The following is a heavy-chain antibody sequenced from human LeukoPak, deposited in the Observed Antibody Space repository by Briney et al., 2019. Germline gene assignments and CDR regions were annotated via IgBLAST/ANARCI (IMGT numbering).Heavy chain of an antibody. D-gene: IGHD3-22*01. CDR1: GFPLSSLA. V-gene: IGHV3-30*16. Sequence: PRGSLPLPCPAPGFPLSSLAITGVRPAPGQGLAWGAVSSYNGSNKYYADSVKGRFTISRDNSKNTLYLQMNSLRAEDTAVYYCARETARDSSGYYWDYFDYWGQGTLVTVSS. CDR2: SSYNGSNK. CDR3: ARETARDSSGYYWDYFDY. J-gene: IGHJ4*02.